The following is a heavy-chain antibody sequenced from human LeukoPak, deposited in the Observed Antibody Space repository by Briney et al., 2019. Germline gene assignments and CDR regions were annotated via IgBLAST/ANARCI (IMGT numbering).Heavy chain of an antibody. CDR3: ARDYKYAFDN. D-gene: IGHD5-24*01. V-gene: IGHV3-48*03. Sequence: GGPLRLSCAASGFTFSSYEMNWVRQPPGKGLEWVSYISSSGSTIYYADSVKGRFTISGDKAKNSLYLQMNSLRVEDTAVYYCARDYKYAFDNWGQGTLVTVSS. CDR2: ISSSGSTI. CDR1: GFTFSSYE. J-gene: IGHJ4*02.